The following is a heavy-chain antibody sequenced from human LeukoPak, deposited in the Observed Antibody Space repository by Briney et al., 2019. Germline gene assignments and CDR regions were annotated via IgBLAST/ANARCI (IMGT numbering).Heavy chain of an antibody. CDR3: TRSLGAMVRAVMEY. D-gene: IGHD3-10*01. V-gene: IGHV3-48*02. CDR1: GFTFSSYG. CDR2: ISGGSNTI. Sequence: GRSLRLSCAASGFTFSSYGMHWVRQAPGKGLEWVSYISGGSNTIHYADSVKGRFTISRDNAKNSLYLQMNSLRDEDTAVYYCTRSLGAMVRAVMEYWGQGTLVTVSS. J-gene: IGHJ4*02.